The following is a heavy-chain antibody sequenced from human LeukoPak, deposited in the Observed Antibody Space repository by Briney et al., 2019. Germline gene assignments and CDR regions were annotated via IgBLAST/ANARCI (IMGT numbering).Heavy chain of an antibody. Sequence: SETLSLTCTVSGGSISSYYWSWIRQPPGKGLEWIGYIYYSGSTNYNPSLKSRVTISVDTSKNQFSLKLSSVTAADTAVYYCARDPLDWGQGTLVTVSS. V-gene: IGHV4-59*12. CDR3: ARDPLD. J-gene: IGHJ4*02. D-gene: IGHD6-13*01. CDR2: IYYSGST. CDR1: GGSISSYY.